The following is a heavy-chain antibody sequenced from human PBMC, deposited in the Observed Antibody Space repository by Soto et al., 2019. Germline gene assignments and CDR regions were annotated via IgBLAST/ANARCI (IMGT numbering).Heavy chain of an antibody. CDR2: IYFSGDA. CDR1: GGSVRSDRYY. CDR3: ASGVIVPTTLVH. Sequence: QVQLQESGPGLVKPSQTLSLTCTVSGGSVRSDRYYWSWIRQRPGKGLEWIGYIYFSGDAYYNPSHNYRVAISVDTSKNQFSLKLNSVTAADTAVYYCASGVIVPTTLVHWGQGAMVTVSP. V-gene: IGHV4-31*03. J-gene: IGHJ4*01. D-gene: IGHD5-12*01.